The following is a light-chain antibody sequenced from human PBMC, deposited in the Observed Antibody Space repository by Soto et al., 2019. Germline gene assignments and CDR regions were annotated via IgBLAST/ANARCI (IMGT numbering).Light chain of an antibody. CDR1: SSDVGGYNY. J-gene: IGLJ1*01. CDR2: DVS. CDR3: NSYTSSSTHV. V-gene: IGLV2-14*01. Sequence: QSVLTQPASVSASPGQSITISCTGTSSDVGGYNYVSWYQQHPGKAPKLMIYDVSNRPSGVSDRFSGSKSGNTASLPISGLQAEDEADYYCNSYTSSSTHVFGTGNKVTVL.